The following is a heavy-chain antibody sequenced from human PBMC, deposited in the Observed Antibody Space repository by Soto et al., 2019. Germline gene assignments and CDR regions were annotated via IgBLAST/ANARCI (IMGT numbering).Heavy chain of an antibody. V-gene: IGHV3-23*01. CDR3: VVGLIAARPLGWFDP. CDR2: ISGSGGST. D-gene: IGHD6-6*01. CDR1: GFTFSSYA. J-gene: IGHJ5*02. Sequence: PGGSLRLSSAASGFTFSSYAMSWVRQAPGKGLEWVSAISGSGGSTYYADSVKGRFTISRDNSKNTLYLQMNSLRAEDTAVYYCVVGLIAARPLGWFDPWGQGTLVPVSS.